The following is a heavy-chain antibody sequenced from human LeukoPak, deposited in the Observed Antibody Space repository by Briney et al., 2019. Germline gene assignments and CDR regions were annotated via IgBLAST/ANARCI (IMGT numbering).Heavy chain of an antibody. CDR1: GGSVSSGSYY. J-gene: IGHJ5*02. D-gene: IGHD6-13*01. V-gene: IGHV4-61*01. CDR3: AREDSSSYWFDP. CDR2: IYYSGST. Sequence: PSETLSLTCTVSGGSVSSGSYYWSWIRQPPGKGLEWIGYIYYSGSTNYNPSLKSRVTISVDTSKNQFSLKLSSVTAADTAVYYCAREDSSSYWFDPWGQGTLVTVSS.